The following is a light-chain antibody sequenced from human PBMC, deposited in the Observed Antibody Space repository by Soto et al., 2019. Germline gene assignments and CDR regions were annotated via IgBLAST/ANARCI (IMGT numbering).Light chain of an antibody. CDR1: QSVRSY. J-gene: IGKJ4*01. CDR2: DAI. Sequence: EIVLTQSPATLSLSPGERATLSCKASQSVRSYLAWYRQKPGQAPRLLIYDAINRATGIPARFSGSGSGTDFTLTISSLEPEDFAVYVCQERSSWPLLTCGGGTKVAIX. CDR3: QERSSWPLLT. V-gene: IGKV3-11*01.